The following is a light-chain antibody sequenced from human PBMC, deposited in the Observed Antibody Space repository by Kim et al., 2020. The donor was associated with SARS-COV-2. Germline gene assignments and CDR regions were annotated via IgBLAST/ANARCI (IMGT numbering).Light chain of an antibody. Sequence: EIVMTQSPATLSVSPGERATLSCRASQSVSSNLSWYQQKPGQAPRLVIYSASTRATGIPARFSGSGSGTEFTLTISSLQSEDFAVYYCQQYNNCTDTVGRGTKLEI. CDR2: SAS. V-gene: IGKV3-15*01. CDR1: QSVSSN. CDR3: QQYNNCTDT. J-gene: IGKJ2*01.